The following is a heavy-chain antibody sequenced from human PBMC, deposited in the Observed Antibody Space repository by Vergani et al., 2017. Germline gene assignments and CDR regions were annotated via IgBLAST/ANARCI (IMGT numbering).Heavy chain of an antibody. D-gene: IGHD6-13*01. CDR1: GGSFSGYY. J-gene: IGHJ5*02. CDR2: INHSGST. V-gene: IGHV4-34*01. CDR3: ARAWQLVNWFDP. Sequence: QVQLQQWGAGLLKPSETLSLTCAVYGGSFSGYYWSWIRQPPGKGLEWIGEINHSGSTNYNPSLKSRVTISVDTSKNQFSLKLSSVTAADTAVYYCARAWQLVNWFDPWGQGTLVTVSS.